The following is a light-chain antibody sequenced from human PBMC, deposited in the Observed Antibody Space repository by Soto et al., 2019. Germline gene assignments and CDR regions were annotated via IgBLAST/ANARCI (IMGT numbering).Light chain of an antibody. V-gene: IGKV3-20*01. CDR3: QQYGSSPLFT. CDR2: GAS. Sequence: EIVLTQSPGPLSLSPGERATLSCRASQSVSNNLLAWFQQKPGQSPRLLIYGASSRATGIPDRFSGSGSGTDFTLTISRLESEDFAVYYCQQYGSSPLFTFGPGTKVDVK. CDR1: QSVSNNL. J-gene: IGKJ3*01.